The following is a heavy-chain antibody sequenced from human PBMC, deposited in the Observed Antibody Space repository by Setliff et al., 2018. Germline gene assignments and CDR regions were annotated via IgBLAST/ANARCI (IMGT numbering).Heavy chain of an antibody. CDR2: INPGGGSA. V-gene: IGHV1-46*01. J-gene: IGHJ4*02. D-gene: IGHD6-25*01. CDR1: GYSLTRYY. Sequence: ASVKVSCKASGYSLTRYYMHWVRQAPEQGLEWMGIINPGGGSASYAEKFQGRVTMTRDTSTSTFYMEVNILRSDDTAVYYCARGGMAAANRKGVFEYWGQGTLVTVSS. CDR3: ARGGMAAANRKGVFEY.